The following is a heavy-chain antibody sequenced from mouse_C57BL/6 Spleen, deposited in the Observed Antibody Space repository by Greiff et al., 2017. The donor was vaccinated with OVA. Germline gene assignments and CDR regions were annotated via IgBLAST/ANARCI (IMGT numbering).Heavy chain of an antibody. CDR2: IDPENGDT. Sequence: VQLQQSGAELVRPGASVKLSCTASGFNIKDDYMHWVKQRPEQGLEWIGWIDPENGDTEYASKFQGKATITADPSSNTAYLQLSSLTSEDTAVFYCREYYAMDYWGQGTSVTVSS. J-gene: IGHJ4*01. CDR1: GFNIKDDY. V-gene: IGHV14-4*01. CDR3: REYYAMDY.